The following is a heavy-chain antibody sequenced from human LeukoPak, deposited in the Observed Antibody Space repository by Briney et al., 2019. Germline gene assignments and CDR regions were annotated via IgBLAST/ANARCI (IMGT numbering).Heavy chain of an antibody. J-gene: IGHJ3*02. D-gene: IGHD3-3*01. CDR1: GGSISSYY. V-gene: IGHV4-59*12. CDR2: IYYSGST. CDR3: ARASRPYYGARCFDN. Sequence: PSETLSLTCTVSGGSISSYYWSWIRQPPGKGLEWIGYIYYSGSTNYNPSLKSRVTISVDTSKNQLSLKLSSVTAADTAVYYCARASRPYYGARCFDNWGQGTMVTVSS.